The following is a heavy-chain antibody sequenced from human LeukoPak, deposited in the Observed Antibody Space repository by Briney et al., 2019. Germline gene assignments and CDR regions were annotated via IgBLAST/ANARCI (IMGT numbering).Heavy chain of an antibody. J-gene: IGHJ4*02. CDR2: IDPDDFDI. D-gene: IGHD3-10*01. Sequence: GESLKISCKASGHRFTDYWIGWVRQMPGKGLEWIGNIDPDDFDIRYSPSFQGQVTLSADESMSTAYLHWSSLKASDTAMFYCARPSVDGSGSYPYWGQGTLVTVSS. CDR3: ARPSVDGSGSYPY. CDR1: GHRFTDYW. V-gene: IGHV5-51*01.